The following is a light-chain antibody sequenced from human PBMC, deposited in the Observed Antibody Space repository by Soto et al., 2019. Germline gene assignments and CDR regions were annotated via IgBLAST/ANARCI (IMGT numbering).Light chain of an antibody. CDR3: QQSYTIPLT. J-gene: IGKJ4*01. CDR2: AAS. CDR1: QSISTY. V-gene: IGKV1-39*01. Sequence: DIPMTQSPSSLSASIGDRVTINCRASQSISTYLNWYQQKPGRAPMLLIYAASNLQSGVPSRFSGSGSGTDFNLTVSNLQPEDFATYHCQQSYTIPLTFGGGTRVENK.